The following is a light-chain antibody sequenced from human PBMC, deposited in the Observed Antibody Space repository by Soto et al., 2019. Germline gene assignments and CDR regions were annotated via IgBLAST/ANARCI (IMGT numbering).Light chain of an antibody. CDR2: GAS. Sequence: ETVMTQSPATLSVSPGERATLSCRASQSVSTKLAWYQQKPGQAPRLLIYGASTRATGIPARFSGSGSGTEVTLTVSSPQSEDFGGYYCQQYDDWPPITFGQGTRLEIK. CDR1: QSVSTK. V-gene: IGKV3D-15*01. CDR3: QQYDDWPPIT. J-gene: IGKJ5*01.